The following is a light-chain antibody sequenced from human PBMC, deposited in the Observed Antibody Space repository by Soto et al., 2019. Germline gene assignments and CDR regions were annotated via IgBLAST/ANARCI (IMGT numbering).Light chain of an antibody. Sequence: DIQMTQSPSTLSASVGDRVTITCRASQSISSWLAWYQQKPGKAPKLLIYKASSLESGVPSRFSGSGSGTEFTITISSLQPDDFAPYYCHQYNSYSWTFGQGAKVEIK. CDR2: KAS. CDR1: QSISSW. V-gene: IGKV1-5*03. J-gene: IGKJ1*01. CDR3: HQYNSYSWT.